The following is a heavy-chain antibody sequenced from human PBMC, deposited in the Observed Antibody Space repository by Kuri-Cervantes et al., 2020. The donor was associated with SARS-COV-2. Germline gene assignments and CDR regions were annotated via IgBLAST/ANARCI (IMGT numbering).Heavy chain of an antibody. CDR3: AKGLSPSYYYDSSGYNWFDP. Sequence: GGSLRLSCAASGFTFDDYAMHWVRQAPGKGLEWVSGISWNSGSIGYADSVKGRFTVSRDNAKNSPYLQMNSLRAEDTALYYCAKGLSPSYYYDSSGYNWFDPWGQGALVTVSS. J-gene: IGHJ5*02. CDR1: GFTFDDYA. D-gene: IGHD3-22*01. V-gene: IGHV3-9*01. CDR2: ISWNSGSI.